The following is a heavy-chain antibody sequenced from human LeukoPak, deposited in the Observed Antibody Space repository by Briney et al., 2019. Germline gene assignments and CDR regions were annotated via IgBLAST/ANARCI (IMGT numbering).Heavy chain of an antibody. CDR2: ISSSSSTI. Sequence: GGSLRLSCAASGFTFSSYSMNWVRQAPGKGLEWVSYISSSSSTIYYADSVKGRFTISRDNSKNTLYLQMNSLRPEDTAVYYCANLMGSNFDCWGQGTLVSVSS. CDR3: ANLMGSNFDC. D-gene: IGHD2-8*01. CDR1: GFTFSSYS. V-gene: IGHV3-48*01. J-gene: IGHJ4*02.